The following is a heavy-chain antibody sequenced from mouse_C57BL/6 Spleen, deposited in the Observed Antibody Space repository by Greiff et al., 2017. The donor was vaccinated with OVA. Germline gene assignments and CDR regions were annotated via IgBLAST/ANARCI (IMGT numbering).Heavy chain of an antibody. D-gene: IGHD2-10*01. Sequence: QVQLKESGAELVRPGTSVKVSCKASGYAFTNYLIEWVKQRPGQGLEWIGVINPGSGGTNYNEKFKGKATLTADKSSSTAYMQLSSLTSEDSAVYFCARSSYEGWYFDVWGTGTTVTVSS. CDR2: INPGSGGT. CDR3: ARSSYEGWYFDV. V-gene: IGHV1-54*01. J-gene: IGHJ1*03. CDR1: GYAFTNYL.